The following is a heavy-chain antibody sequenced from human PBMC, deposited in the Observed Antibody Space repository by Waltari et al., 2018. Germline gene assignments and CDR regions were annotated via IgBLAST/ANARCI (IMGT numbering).Heavy chain of an antibody. CDR3: ARAYHSSSWYID. D-gene: IGHD6-13*01. V-gene: IGHV3-33*01. CDR2: IWYDGSNK. CDR1: GFPFSSYG. Sequence: QVQLVESGGGVVQPGRSLRLSCAASGFPFSSYGMHWVRQAPGKGLEWVAVIWYDGSNKYYADSVKGRFTISRDNSKNTLYLQMNSLRAEDTAVYYCARAYHSSSWYIDWGQGTLVTVSS. J-gene: IGHJ4*02.